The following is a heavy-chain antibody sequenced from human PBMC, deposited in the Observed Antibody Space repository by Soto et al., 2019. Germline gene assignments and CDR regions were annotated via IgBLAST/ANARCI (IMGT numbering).Heavy chain of an antibody. CDR1: GYTFTGYY. D-gene: IGHD1-26*01. V-gene: IGHV1-2*04. CDR2: INPNSGCT. J-gene: IGHJ4*02. CDR3: ATQRSEWELSFDY. Sequence: QVQLVQSGAEVKKPGASVKVSCKASGYTFTGYYMHWMRQTPGHGIEWMGWINPNSGCTNYSQKFQGWVTMTRDTSISTAYMELSRLRADETAVYYCATQRSEWELSFDYWGQGTLVTVSS.